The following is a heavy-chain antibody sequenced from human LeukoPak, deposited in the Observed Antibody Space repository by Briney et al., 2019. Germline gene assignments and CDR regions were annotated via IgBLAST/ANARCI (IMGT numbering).Heavy chain of an antibody. CDR2: ISWNSGSI. J-gene: IGHJ4*02. CDR1: GFTFSGYT. V-gene: IGHV3-9*01. D-gene: IGHD6-13*01. CDR3: AKDIAAAGTVGYFDY. Sequence: PGGSLRLSCAASGFTFSGYTMTWVRQAPGKGLEWVSGISWNSGSIGYADSVKGRFTISRDNAKNSLYLQMNSLRAEDTALYYCAKDIAAAGTVGYFDYWGQGTLVTVSS.